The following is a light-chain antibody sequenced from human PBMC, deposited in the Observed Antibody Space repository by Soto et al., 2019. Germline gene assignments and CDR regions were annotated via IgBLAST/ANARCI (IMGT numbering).Light chain of an antibody. CDR2: GAS. CDR3: KQYNNWPPAP. V-gene: IGKV3-15*01. Sequence: EIVMTQSPATLSVSPGERATLSCSASQSVSSNLAWYQQKPGQAPRLLIYGASTRATGIPARFSGSGSGTEFTLTISSLQSEDFAVYYCKQYNNWPPAPFGGGTKVEIK. J-gene: IGKJ4*01. CDR1: QSVSSN.